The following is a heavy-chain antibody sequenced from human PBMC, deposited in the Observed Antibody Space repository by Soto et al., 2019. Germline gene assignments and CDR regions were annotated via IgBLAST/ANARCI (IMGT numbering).Heavy chain of an antibody. D-gene: IGHD2-21*02. CDR2: IYSGGST. CDR1: GFTVSSNY. CDR3: ARDLVVVTAMKVGYYYYYGMDV. Sequence: GGSLRLSCAASGFTVSSNYMSWVRQAPGKGLEWVSVIYSGGSTYYADSVKGRFTISRDNSKNTLYLQMNSLRAEDTAVYYCARDLVVVTAMKVGYYYYYGMDVWGQGTTVAVSS. V-gene: IGHV3-66*01. J-gene: IGHJ6*02.